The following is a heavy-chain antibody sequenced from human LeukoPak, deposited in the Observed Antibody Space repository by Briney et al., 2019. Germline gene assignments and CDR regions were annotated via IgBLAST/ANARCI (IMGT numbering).Heavy chain of an antibody. D-gene: IGHD6-13*01. CDR2: IYSGGST. J-gene: IGHJ4*02. V-gene: IGHV3-66*04. CDR1: GFTLSSNY. Sequence: GGSLRLSCAASGFTLSSNYMSWVRQAPGKGLEWVSVIYSGGSTYYADSVKGRFTISRDNSKNTLYLQMNSLRAEDTAVYYCARQGIAAAGTGFDYWGQGTLVTVSS. CDR3: ARQGIAAAGTGFDY.